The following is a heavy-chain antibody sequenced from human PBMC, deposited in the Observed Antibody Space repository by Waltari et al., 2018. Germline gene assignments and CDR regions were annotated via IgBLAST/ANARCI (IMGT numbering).Heavy chain of an antibody. J-gene: IGHJ4*02. CDR2: IYYSGST. V-gene: IGHV4-39*07. CDR3: ARHLGSGSYYQDYYFDY. Sequence: QLQLQESGPGLVKPSETLSLTCTVSGGPISSSSYYWGWIRQPPGKGLEWIGSIYYSGSTYYNPSLKSRVTISVDTSKNQFSLKLSSVTAADTAVYYCARHLGSGSYYQDYYFDYWGQGTLVTVSS. D-gene: IGHD1-26*01. CDR1: GGPISSSSYY.